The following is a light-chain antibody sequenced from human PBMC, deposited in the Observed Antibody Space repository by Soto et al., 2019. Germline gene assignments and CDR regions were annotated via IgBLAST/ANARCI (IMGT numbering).Light chain of an antibody. V-gene: IGKV3-20*01. CDR2: GAS. CDR1: QSVSSSS. J-gene: IGKJ1*01. Sequence: EDVLTQSPGTLSLSPGERATLSCRASQSVSSSSLAWYQQKPGQAPRLLIYGASSRATGIPDRFSGSGSGTDFTLTINSLEPEDFAVYYCQQFGSSSWAFGQGTKVEI. CDR3: QQFGSSSWA.